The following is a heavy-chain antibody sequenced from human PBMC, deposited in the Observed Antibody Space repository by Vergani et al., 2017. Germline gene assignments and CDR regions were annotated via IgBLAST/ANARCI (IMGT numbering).Heavy chain of an antibody. CDR3: ARDPEGYDFWSGYFPTFDY. J-gene: IGHJ4*02. V-gene: IGHV1-2*02. CDR1: GYTFTGYY. CDR2: INPNSGGT. D-gene: IGHD3-3*01. Sequence: QVQLVQSGAEVKKPGASVKVSCKASGYTFTGYYMHWVRQAPGQGLEWMGWINPNSGGTNYAQKFQGRVTMTRDTSISTAYMELSRLRSDDTAVYYCARDPEGYDFWSGYFPTFDYWGQETLVTVSS.